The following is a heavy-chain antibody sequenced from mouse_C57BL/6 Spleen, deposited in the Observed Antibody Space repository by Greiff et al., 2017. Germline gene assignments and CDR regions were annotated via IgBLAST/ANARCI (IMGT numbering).Heavy chain of an antibody. Sequence: VQLQQPGAELVRPGSSVKLSCKASGYTFTSYWMHWVKQRPIQGLEWIGNIDPSDSETHYNQKFKDKATLTVDKSSSTAYMQLIRLTSEDSAVYYCARSNSNYLLAYWGQGTLVTVSA. V-gene: IGHV1-52*01. CDR1: GYTFTSYW. CDR3: ARSNSNYLLAY. J-gene: IGHJ3*01. CDR2: IDPSDSET. D-gene: IGHD2-5*01.